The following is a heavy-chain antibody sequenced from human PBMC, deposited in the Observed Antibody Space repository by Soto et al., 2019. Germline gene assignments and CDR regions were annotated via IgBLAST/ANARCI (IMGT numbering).Heavy chain of an antibody. CDR1: GFTFSSYA. V-gene: IGHV3-23*01. D-gene: IGHD6-19*01. CDR3: AKDLSPWQWLTTDDNWFDP. CDR2: ISGSGGSA. Sequence: PGGSLRLSCAASGFTFSSYAMSWVRQAPGKGLEWVSAISGSGGSAYYADSVKGRFTISRDNSKNTLYLQMNSLRAEDTAVYYCAKDLSPWQWLTTDDNWFDPWGQGTLVT. J-gene: IGHJ5*02.